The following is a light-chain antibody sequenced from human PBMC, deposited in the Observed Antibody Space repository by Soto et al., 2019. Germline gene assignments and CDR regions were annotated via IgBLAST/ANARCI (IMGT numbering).Light chain of an antibody. J-gene: IGKJ1*01. CDR1: QSVSSNY. CDR3: QQYGSSPWT. CDR2: GAS. V-gene: IGKV3-20*01. Sequence: EIVLTQSPGTLSLSPGERATLSCRASQSVSSNYLAWYQQKPGQAPRPLIYGASSRATGIPDRFSGSGAGTDFTLTIRRLESEDFAVNYSQQYGSSPWTFCQGTKLETK.